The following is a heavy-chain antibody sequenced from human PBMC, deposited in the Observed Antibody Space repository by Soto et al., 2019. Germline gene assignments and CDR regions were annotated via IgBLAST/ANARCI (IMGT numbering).Heavy chain of an antibody. CDR1: GPTIDDYA. CDR3: GKDLSPGGLEA. J-gene: IGHJ5*02. D-gene: IGHD3-16*01. CDR2: IFWRGGGT. Sequence: PGGSLRLSCAVSGPTIDDYAMHWVRQVPGKGLEWVSGIFWRGGGTGYADSVKGRFTISRDRAKNSLSLQMNSLTIEVTAVYYCGKDLSPGGLEAWGQGTLVTVSS. V-gene: IGHV3-9*01.